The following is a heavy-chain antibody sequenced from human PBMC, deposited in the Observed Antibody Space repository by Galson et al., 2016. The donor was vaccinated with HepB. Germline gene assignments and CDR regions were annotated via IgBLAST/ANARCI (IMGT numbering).Heavy chain of an antibody. J-gene: IGHJ6*04. CDR1: GFIFRSYA. CDR3: ARLIASPWNDYYYYGMDV. D-gene: IGHD3-16*01. Sequence: SLRLSCADSGFIFRSYAMNWVRQAPGKGLEWLAVISNDGGNKYYADSVKGRFTISRDNSKNTLYLQMNSLRAEDTAVYYCARLIASPWNDYYYYGMDVWGKGTTVTVSS. CDR2: ISNDGGNK. V-gene: IGHV3-30-3*01.